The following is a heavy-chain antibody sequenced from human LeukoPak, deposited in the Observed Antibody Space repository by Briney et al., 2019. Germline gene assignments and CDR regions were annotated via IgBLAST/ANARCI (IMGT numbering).Heavy chain of an antibody. V-gene: IGHV3-53*04. J-gene: IGHJ4*02. CDR2: IYSGGST. CDR3: ARFPGIAVAGGDY. D-gene: IGHD6-19*01. CDR1: GFTVSSNY. Sequence: GGSLRLSCAASGFTVSSNYMSWVRQAPGKGLEWVSVIYSGGSTYYAGSVKGRFTISRHNSKNTLYLQMNSLRAEDTAVYYCARFPGIAVAGGDYWGQGTLVTVSS.